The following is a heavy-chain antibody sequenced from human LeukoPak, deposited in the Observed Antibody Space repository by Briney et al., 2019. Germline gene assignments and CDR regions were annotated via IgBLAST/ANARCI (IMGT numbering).Heavy chain of an antibody. J-gene: IGHJ6*02. Sequence: SETLSLTCAVYGGSFSGYYWSWIRQPPGKGLEWIGEINHSGSTNYNPSLKGRVTISVDTSKNQFSLKLSSVTAADTAVYYCARLGLLYYYYGMDVWGQGTTVTVSS. V-gene: IGHV4-34*01. D-gene: IGHD7-27*01. CDR1: GGSFSGYY. CDR2: INHSGST. CDR3: ARLGLLYYYYGMDV.